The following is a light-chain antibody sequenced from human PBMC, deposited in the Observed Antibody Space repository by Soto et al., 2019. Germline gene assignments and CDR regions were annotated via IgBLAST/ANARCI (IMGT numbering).Light chain of an antibody. CDR3: QQYYSYPRT. Sequence: DGQVTQSRSTVSASVGDSVTITCRASQSITTWLAWYQQRPGKAPKLLIYAASTLQSGVPSRFSGSGSGTDFTLTISCLQSEDFATYYCQQYYSYPRTFGQGTKVDI. J-gene: IGKJ1*01. CDR2: AAS. V-gene: IGKV1-5*01. CDR1: QSITTW.